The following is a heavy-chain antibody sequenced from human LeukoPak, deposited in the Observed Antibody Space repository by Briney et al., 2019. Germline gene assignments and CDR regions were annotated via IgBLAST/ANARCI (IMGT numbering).Heavy chain of an antibody. CDR1: GGSFSAYY. D-gene: IGHD6-13*01. CDR2: IYHSGST. J-gene: IGHJ3*02. V-gene: IGHV4-34*01. Sequence: SETLSLTCGVYGGSFSAYYWSWIRQPPGKGLEWIGEIYHSGSTNYNPSLESRVTISVDTSKNQFSLKLSSVTAADTAVYYCARPIAGAGMHAFDIWGQGTMVTVSS. CDR3: ARPIAGAGMHAFDI.